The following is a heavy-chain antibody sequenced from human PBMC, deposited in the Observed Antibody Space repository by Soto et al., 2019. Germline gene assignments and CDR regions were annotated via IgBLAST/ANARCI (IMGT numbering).Heavy chain of an antibody. Sequence: EVQLVESGGGLVQPGGSLRLSCAASGFTFSSYSMNWVRQAPGKGLEWVSYISSSSSTIYYADSVKGRFTISRDNAKNSLYLQMNSLRAEDTAVYYCERDREGWFDPWGQGTLVTVSS. CDR3: ERDREGWFDP. V-gene: IGHV3-48*01. CDR1: GFTFSSYS. CDR2: ISSSSSTI. J-gene: IGHJ5*02. D-gene: IGHD1-26*01.